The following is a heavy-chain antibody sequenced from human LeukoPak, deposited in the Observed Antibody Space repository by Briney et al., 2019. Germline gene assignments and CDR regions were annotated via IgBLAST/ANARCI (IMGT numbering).Heavy chain of an antibody. CDR2: LSLAGQT. J-gene: IGHJ4*02. CDR1: GGSISGTNW. D-gene: IGHD1-26*01. CDR3: SRESGPFCPFGY. V-gene: IGHV4-4*02. Sequence: SGILSLTCGVSGGSISGTNWWSWVRQHPGQGLEWIGELSLAGQTNYNPSLNGRVTMSLDKSSNQLSLHLTSVTAADTATYFCSRESGPFCPFGYWGQGTLVIVSS.